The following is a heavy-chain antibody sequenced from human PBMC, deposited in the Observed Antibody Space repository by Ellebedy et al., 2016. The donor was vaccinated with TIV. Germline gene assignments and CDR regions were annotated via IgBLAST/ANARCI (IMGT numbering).Heavy chain of an antibody. Sequence: GESLKISCTASGLSVSSNFMTWVRQAPGKGLEWVSFINGVGRTDYADSVKGRFIISRDNSKNTLYLQMNSLRPEDTAVYYCASPSGRGFWTGYLDYWGQGTLVSVSS. CDR3: ASPSGRGFWTGYLDY. CDR1: GLSVSSNF. D-gene: IGHD3/OR15-3a*01. CDR2: INGVGRT. V-gene: IGHV3-53*01. J-gene: IGHJ4*02.